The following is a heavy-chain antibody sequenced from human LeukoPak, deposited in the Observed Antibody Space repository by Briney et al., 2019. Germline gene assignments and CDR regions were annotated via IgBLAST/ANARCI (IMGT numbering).Heavy chain of an antibody. CDR2: IIPILGTA. D-gene: IGHD3-3*01. CDR1: GGTLRSNA. Sequence: ASVKVSCKASGGTLRSNAISWVRQPPGQGPEWMGRIIPILGTAEYAEKFQGRLTITADKSTSTVYMELSSLKSEDTALYYCARGKGFVGHFDFWGQETLVTVSS. CDR3: ARGKGFVGHFDF. V-gene: IGHV1-69*04. J-gene: IGHJ4*02.